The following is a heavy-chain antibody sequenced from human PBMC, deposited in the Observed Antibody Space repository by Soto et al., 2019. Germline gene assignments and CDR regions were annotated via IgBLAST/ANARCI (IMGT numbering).Heavy chain of an antibody. CDR3: AKTALTVNYYYYGMDV. D-gene: IGHD4-17*01. CDR2: ISYDGSNK. CDR1: GFTLSSYG. J-gene: IGHJ6*02. Sequence: LRLSCAASGFTLSSYGMHWVRQAPGKGLEWVAVISYDGSNKYYADSVKGRFTISRDNSKNTLYLQMNSLRAEDTAVYYCAKTALTVNYYYYGMDVWGQGTTVTVSS. V-gene: IGHV3-30*18.